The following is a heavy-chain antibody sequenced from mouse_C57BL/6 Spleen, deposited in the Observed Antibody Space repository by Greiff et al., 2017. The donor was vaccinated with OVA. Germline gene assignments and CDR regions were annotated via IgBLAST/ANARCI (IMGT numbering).Heavy chain of an antibody. D-gene: IGHD1-1*01. CDR2: IYPGSGST. CDR1: GYTFTSYW. V-gene: IGHV1-55*01. CDR3: ARKGNYYGLAY. Sequence: QVQLQQSGAELVKPGASVKMSCKASGYTFTSYWITWVKQRPGQGLEWIGDIYPGSGSTNYNEKFKGKATLTVDTSSSTAYMQLSSLTSEDSAVYYCARKGNYYGLAYWGQGTLVTVSA. J-gene: IGHJ3*01.